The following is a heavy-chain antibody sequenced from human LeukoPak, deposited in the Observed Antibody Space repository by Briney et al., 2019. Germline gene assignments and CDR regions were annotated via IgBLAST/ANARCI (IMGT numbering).Heavy chain of an antibody. CDR2: IIPIFGTA. D-gene: IGHD4-17*01. CDR1: GYTFTGYY. J-gene: IGHJ3*02. V-gene: IGHV1-69*13. Sequence: ASVKVSCKASGYTFTGYYMHWVRQAPGQGLEWMGGIIPIFGTANYAQKFQGRVTITADESTSTAYMELSSLRSEDTAVYYCARDNSVGDYFDAFDIWGQGTVVTVSS. CDR3: ARDNSVGDYFDAFDI.